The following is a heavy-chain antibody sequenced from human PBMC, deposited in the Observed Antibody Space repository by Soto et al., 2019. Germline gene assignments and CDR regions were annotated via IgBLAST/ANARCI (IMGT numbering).Heavy chain of an antibody. Sequence: PWGSLRLSCAASGFTFDDYAMHWVRQAPGKGLEWVSGISWNSGSIGYADSVKGRFTISRDNAKNSLYLQMNSLRAEDTALYYCAKSRYCSSTSCYAGYYYYMDVWGKGTTVTVSS. CDR1: GFTFDDYA. CDR3: AKSRYCSSTSCYAGYYYYMDV. CDR2: ISWNSGSI. D-gene: IGHD2-2*01. V-gene: IGHV3-9*01. J-gene: IGHJ6*03.